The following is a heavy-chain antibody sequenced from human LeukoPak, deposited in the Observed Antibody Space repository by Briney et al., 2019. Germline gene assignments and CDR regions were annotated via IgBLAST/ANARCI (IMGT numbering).Heavy chain of an antibody. CDR1: GGSFSGYY. D-gene: IGHD2-2*01. J-gene: IGHJ5*02. V-gene: IGHV4-34*01. CDR2: INHSGST. CDR3: ARGAIVVVPAAHRRGWFDP. Sequence: PSETLSLTCAVYGGSFSGYYWSWIRQPPGKGLEWIGEINHSGSTNYNPSLKSRVTISVDTSKNQFSLKLSSVTAADTAVYYCARGAIVVVPAAHRRGWFDPWGQGTLVTVSS.